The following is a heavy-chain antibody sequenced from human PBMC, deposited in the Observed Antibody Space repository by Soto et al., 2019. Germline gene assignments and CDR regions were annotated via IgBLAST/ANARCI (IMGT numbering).Heavy chain of an antibody. J-gene: IGHJ6*02. CDR1: GGSISSYY. D-gene: IGHD3-22*01. CDR3: ARDRSYYDRSGYYNYGMYV. CDR2: IYYSGRT. V-gene: IGHV4-59*01. Sequence: PSEPLSLICTVSGGSISSYYWSWMRQPPGTGLEWIGYIYYSGRTNYNPARKSRVAMSVDTSKIQFALRLSAVTAADTAVYYCARDRSYYDRSGYYNYGMYVWGQGTTVTDSS.